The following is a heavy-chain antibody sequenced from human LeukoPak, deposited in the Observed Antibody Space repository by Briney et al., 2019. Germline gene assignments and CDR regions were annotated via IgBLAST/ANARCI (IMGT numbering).Heavy chain of an antibody. CDR1: GFTFSKYP. CDR2: ISGHGAST. J-gene: IGHJ5*02. Sequence: QPGGSLRLSCAASGFTFSKYPMRWVRQAPGKGLEWICAISGHGASTYFADPMKGRFTISRDNSKDILYLQMNSLRAEDTAMYFCAMAFYYDSGDSWGQGTLVTVSS. CDR3: AMAFYYDSGDS. V-gene: IGHV3-23*01. D-gene: IGHD3-16*01.